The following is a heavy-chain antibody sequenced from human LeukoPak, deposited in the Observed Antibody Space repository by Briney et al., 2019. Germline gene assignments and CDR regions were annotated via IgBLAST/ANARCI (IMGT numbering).Heavy chain of an antibody. J-gene: IGHJ4*02. D-gene: IGHD3-10*01. CDR1: GDSVSSNSAV. CDR3: ARDGSASYFSL. V-gene: IGHV6-1*01. Sequence: SQTLSLTCAISGDSVSSNSAVWNWIRQSPSRGLEWLGRTYYRSEWNSHYADSVKSRLTTNPDTSRNQFSLQLNSVTPEDTAVYYCARDGSASYFSLWGQGTLVTVSS. CDR2: TYYRSEWNS.